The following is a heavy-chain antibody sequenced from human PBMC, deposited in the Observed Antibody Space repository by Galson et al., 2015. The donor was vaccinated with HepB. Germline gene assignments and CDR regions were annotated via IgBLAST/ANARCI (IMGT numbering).Heavy chain of an antibody. V-gene: IGHV3-30-3*01. J-gene: IGHJ6*03. CDR1: GFTFSSHA. CDR2: ISYDGTYK. Sequence: SLRLSCAASGFTFSSHAMHWARQAPGKRLEWVAVISYDGTYKYYADSVKGRFTLSRDNSKKTFHLHMSGLRPDDTAMYYCGRGTRREYQLLSAYYYMDVWGTGTTVTVSS. CDR3: GRGTRREYQLLSAYYYMDV. D-gene: IGHD2-2*01.